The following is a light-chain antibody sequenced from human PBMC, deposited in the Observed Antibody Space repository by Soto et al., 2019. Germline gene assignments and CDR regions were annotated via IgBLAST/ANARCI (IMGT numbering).Light chain of an antibody. J-gene: IGKJ2*01. CDR1: QSIAGY. CDR2: AAS. V-gene: IGKV1-39*01. CDR3: QQSYSTPRT. Sequence: DIQMTQSPSSLSASVGDRVTINCRASQSIAGYLNWYQQKPAKAPKLLIYAASSLQSGVPSRFSGSGSGTDFALTISSLQPEDFATYYCQQSYSTPRTFGQGTKLEIQ.